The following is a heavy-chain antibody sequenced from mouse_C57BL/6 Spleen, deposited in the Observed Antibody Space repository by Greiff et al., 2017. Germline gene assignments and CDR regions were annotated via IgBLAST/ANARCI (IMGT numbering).Heavy chain of an antibody. Sequence: EVQLQESGGGLVQPGGSMTLSCAASGFTFSDAWMDWVRQSPEKGLEWVAEIRNKANNHATDYAESVKGRFTISRDGTKSSVYLQMNSLRAEDTGIYYCTRITTVVAWTHYWYFDVWGTGTTVTVSS. D-gene: IGHD1-1*01. V-gene: IGHV6-6*01. CDR2: IRNKANNHAT. J-gene: IGHJ1*03. CDR3: TRITTVVAWTHYWYFDV. CDR1: GFTFSDAW.